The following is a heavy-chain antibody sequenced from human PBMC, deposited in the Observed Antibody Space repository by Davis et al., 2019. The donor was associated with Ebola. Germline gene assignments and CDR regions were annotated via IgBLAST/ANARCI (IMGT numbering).Heavy chain of an antibody. CDR2: IYYSGST. D-gene: IGHD4-11*01. Sequence: PSETLSLTCTVSGGSISSYYWSWIRQPPGKGLEWIGYIYYSGSTNYNPSLKSRVTISVDTSKNQFSLKLSSVTAADTAIYYCARVSVTYFDYWGQGTLVTVSS. J-gene: IGHJ4*02. V-gene: IGHV4-59*08. CDR3: ARVSVTYFDY. CDR1: GGSISSYY.